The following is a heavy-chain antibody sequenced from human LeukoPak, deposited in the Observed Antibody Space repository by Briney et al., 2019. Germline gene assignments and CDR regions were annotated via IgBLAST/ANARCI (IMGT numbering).Heavy chain of an antibody. Sequence: ASVKVSCKASGGTFSSYAISWVRQAPGQGLEWMGGIIPIFGTANYAQKFQGRVTITTDESTSTAYMELSSLRSEDTAVYYCAREHYDILTGRMPGNFGYWGQGTLVTVSS. D-gene: IGHD3-9*01. J-gene: IGHJ4*02. CDR3: AREHYDILTGRMPGNFGY. CDR1: GGTFSSYA. V-gene: IGHV1-69*05. CDR2: IIPIFGTA.